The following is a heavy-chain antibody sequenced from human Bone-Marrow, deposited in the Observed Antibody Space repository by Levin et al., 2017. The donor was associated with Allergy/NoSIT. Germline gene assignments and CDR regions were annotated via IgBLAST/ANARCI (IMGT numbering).Heavy chain of an antibody. Sequence: GGSLRLSCAASGFTFTNYWMTWVRQAPGKGLEWVATIKEDGSEEYYVDSVKGRFTISRDNAKNSLYLQMNSLRAEDTAVYYCARDSNIAPGVRDYWGQGTLVTVSS. J-gene: IGHJ4*02. CDR1: GFTFTNYW. CDR2: IKEDGSEE. V-gene: IGHV3-7*01. CDR3: ARDSNIAPGVRDY. D-gene: IGHD6-13*01.